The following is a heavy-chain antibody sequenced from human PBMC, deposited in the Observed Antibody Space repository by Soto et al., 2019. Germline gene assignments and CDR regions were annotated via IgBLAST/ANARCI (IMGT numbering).Heavy chain of an antibody. CDR1: GFAFNSEG. CDR2: ISGARGNI. CDR3: ARTCIRFGTDDY. V-gene: IGHV3-21*01. D-gene: IGHD3-16*01. J-gene: IGHJ4*02. Sequence: CLRLSGEASGFAFNSEGINLVRQGAGKGLEWVSFISGARGNIYYGASVRGRVTISRDKAKKSVYLQMNSLRVASTPIYYCARTCIRFGTDDYWGQGAQVTVSS.